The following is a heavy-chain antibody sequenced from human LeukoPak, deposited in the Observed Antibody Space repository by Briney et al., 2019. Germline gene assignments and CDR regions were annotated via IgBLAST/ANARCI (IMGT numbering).Heavy chain of an antibody. J-gene: IGHJ5*02. CDR2: TYYRSTWYN. Sequence: SQTLSLTCAISGDSFSSNSVTWNWIRQSPSRGPEWLGRTYYRSTWYNDYAVSVRGRITVNPDTSKNQFSLHLNSVTPEDTAVYYCARRLTQYDCFDPWGQGILVTVSS. D-gene: IGHD2-2*01. CDR1: GDSFSSNSVT. CDR3: ARRLTQYDCFDP. V-gene: IGHV6-1*01.